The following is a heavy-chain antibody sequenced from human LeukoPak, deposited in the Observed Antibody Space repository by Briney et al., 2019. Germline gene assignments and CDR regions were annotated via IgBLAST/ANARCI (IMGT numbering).Heavy chain of an antibody. Sequence: PSETLSLTCTVSGGSISSVSYYWGWPRQPPGRGLGWIGEINHSGSNNYNPSLKSRVPISVDTSKTQFSLKLSSVTAADTAVYYCARHVLAAYYYMDVWGKGTTVTISS. D-gene: IGHD6-6*01. J-gene: IGHJ6*03. CDR2: INHSGSN. CDR1: GGSISSVSYY. V-gene: IGHV4-39*07. CDR3: ARHVLAAYYYMDV.